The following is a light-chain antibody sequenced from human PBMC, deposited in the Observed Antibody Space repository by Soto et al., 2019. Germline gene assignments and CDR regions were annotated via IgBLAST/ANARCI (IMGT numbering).Light chain of an antibody. Sequence: IEMTQSPSSLSATGGDKCTMXXQASQDISNYLNWYQQKPGKAPKXLIYAASNLQSGVPSRFSGSGSGTEFTLTISSLQPEDFATYYCQQLNSYPITFGQGTRLEIK. CDR2: AAS. CDR1: QDISNY. J-gene: IGKJ5*01. V-gene: IGKV1-9*01. CDR3: QQLNSYPIT.